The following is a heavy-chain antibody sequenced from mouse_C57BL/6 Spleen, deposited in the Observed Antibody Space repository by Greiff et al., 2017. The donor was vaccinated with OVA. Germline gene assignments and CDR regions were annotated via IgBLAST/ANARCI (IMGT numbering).Heavy chain of an antibody. CDR1: GYSITSGYS. CDR3: ARARVYGDYFDY. V-gene: IGHV3-6*01. D-gene: IGHD1-1*01. Sequence: EVKVEESGPGLVKPSQSLSLTCSVTGYSITSGYSWNWIRQFPGNKLEWMGYISYDGSNNYNPSLKNRISITRDTSKNQFFLKLNSVTTEDTATYYCARARVYGDYFDYWGQGTTLTVSS. J-gene: IGHJ2*01. CDR2: ISYDGSN.